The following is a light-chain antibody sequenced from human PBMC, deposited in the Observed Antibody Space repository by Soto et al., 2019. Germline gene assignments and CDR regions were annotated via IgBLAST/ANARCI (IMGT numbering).Light chain of an antibody. CDR2: DYS. Sequence: SYELTQPPSVSVAPGQTAMISCGGTNIGTYSVHWYQQRPGQAPVLVVYDYSARPSGIPERFSGSKSGNTATLTISGLQAEDEADYYCSSYAGSNNFGVFGTGTKVTVL. V-gene: IGLV3-21*02. CDR3: SSYAGSNNFGV. J-gene: IGLJ1*01. CDR1: NIGTYS.